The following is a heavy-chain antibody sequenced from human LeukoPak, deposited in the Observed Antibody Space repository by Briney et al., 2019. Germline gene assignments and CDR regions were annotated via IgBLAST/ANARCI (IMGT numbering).Heavy chain of an antibody. D-gene: IGHD1-26*01. CDR3: ASLSGDDAFDI. J-gene: IGHJ3*02. CDR2: IYYSGST. Sequence: SETLSLTCTVSGGSISSYYWSWIRQPPGKGLEWIGYIYYSGSTNYNPSLRSRVTISVDTSKNQFSLKLSSVTAADTAVYYCASLSGDDAFDIWGQGTMVTVSS. V-gene: IGHV4-59*01. CDR1: GGSISSYY.